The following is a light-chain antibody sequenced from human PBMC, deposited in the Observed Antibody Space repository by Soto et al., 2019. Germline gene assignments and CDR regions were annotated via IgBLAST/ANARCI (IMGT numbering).Light chain of an antibody. J-gene: IGLJ1*01. CDR3: QSYDSSLSGSGV. V-gene: IGLV1-40*01. CDR2: GNS. Sequence: QSVLTQPPSVSGAPGQRVTISCTGSSSNIGAGYDVHWYQQLPGTAPKLLIYGNSNRPSGVPDRFSGSKSGTPASLAITGLQAEDEADYYCQSYDSSLSGSGVFGTGTKLTVL. CDR1: SSNIGAGYD.